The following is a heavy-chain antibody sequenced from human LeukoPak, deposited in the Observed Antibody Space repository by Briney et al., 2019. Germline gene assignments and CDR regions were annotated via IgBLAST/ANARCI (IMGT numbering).Heavy chain of an antibody. D-gene: IGHD6-19*01. V-gene: IGHV4-59*01. CDR1: GASISSYY. CDR3: ARGGWYLDY. J-gene: IGHJ4*02. Sequence: PSETLSLTCTVSGASISSYYWSWIRQPPGKGLEWIGYIYYSGSTNYNPSLKSRVTISVDTSKNQFSLKLSSVSAADTALYYCARGGWYLDYWGQGTLVTVSS. CDR2: IYYSGST.